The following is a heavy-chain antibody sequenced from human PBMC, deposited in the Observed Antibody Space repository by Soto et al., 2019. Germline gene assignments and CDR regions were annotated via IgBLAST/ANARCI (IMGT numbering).Heavy chain of an antibody. Sequence: GASVKVSCKASGYTFTIYAMHWVRQAPGQRLEWMGWINAGNGNTKYSQKFQGRVTITRDTSASTAYMELSSLRSEDTAVYYCTRVRGYSYGPNPRDAFDIWGQGTMVTVSS. CDR2: INAGNGNT. J-gene: IGHJ3*02. D-gene: IGHD5-18*01. CDR3: TRVRGYSYGPNPRDAFDI. CDR1: GYTFTIYA. V-gene: IGHV1-3*01.